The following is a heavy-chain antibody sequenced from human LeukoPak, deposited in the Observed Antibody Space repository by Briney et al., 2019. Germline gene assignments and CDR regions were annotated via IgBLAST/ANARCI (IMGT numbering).Heavy chain of an antibody. CDR3: AKVRATYDSSGPWYFDY. CDR1: GFTFSSYG. J-gene: IGHJ4*02. Sequence: GGSLRLSCAASGFTFSSYGMHWVRQAPGKGLEWVAFIRYDGSNKYYADSVKGRFTISRDNSKNTLYLQMNSLRAEDTAVYYCAKVRATYDSSGPWYFDYWGQGTLVTLSS. V-gene: IGHV3-30*02. D-gene: IGHD3-22*01. CDR2: IRYDGSNK.